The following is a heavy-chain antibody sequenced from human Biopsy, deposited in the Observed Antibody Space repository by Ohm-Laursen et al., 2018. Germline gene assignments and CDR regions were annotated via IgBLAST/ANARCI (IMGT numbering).Heavy chain of an antibody. CDR3: ASLGRYCSGENCYGIDY. D-gene: IGHD2-15*01. CDR2: ILFSGDT. CDR1: DKSINKYY. J-gene: IGHJ4*02. V-gene: IGHV4-4*07. Sequence: TLSLTCTVTDKSINKYYWSWLRQPAGKGLEYIGRILFSGDTNPDYNPSLKGRVTMSVDTSKNQFSLRLSSVTAADTAVYYCASLGRYCSGENCYGIDYWGQGTLVTVSS.